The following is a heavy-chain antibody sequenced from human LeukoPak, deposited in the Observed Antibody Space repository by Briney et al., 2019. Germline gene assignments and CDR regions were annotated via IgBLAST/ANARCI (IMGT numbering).Heavy chain of an antibody. V-gene: IGHV3-48*03. CDR1: GFTFIYYE. CDR3: ARGFPVLSV. J-gene: IGHJ6*02. Sequence: GGSLRLSCAASGFTFIYYEMNWVRQAPGKGLEWVSYISSNATSTMYHADSVKGRFTISRDNAMNSLYLQMNSLRAEDTAIYYCARGFPVLSVWGQGTTVTVSS. CDR2: ISSNATSTM. D-gene: IGHD3-9*01.